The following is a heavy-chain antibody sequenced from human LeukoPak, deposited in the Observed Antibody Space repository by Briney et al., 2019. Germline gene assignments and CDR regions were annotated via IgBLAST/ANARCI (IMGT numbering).Heavy chain of an antibody. CDR2: ISGTTGST. CDR3: AKRRLGGPTLPLCFDY. Sequence: GGSLRLPCAASGFTFSNYAMTWVRQAPGKGLEWVSTISGTTGSTYYADSVEGRFTISRDNSRNTLYLQMNSLRAEDTAVYYCAKRRLGGPTLPLCFDYWGQGTLVTVSS. CDR1: GFTFSNYA. V-gene: IGHV3-23*01. D-gene: IGHD1-26*01. J-gene: IGHJ4*02.